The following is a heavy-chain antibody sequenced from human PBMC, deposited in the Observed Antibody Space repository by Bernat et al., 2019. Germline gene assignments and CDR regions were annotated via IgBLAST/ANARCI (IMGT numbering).Heavy chain of an antibody. D-gene: IGHD3-9*01. CDR1: GFTFSSYE. Sequence: EVQLVESGGGLVQPGGSLRLSCAASGFTFSSYEMNWVRQAPGKGLEWVSYISSSGSTIYYADSVKGRFTISRDNAKNSLYLQMNSLRAEDTAVDYCAARDRLGYFDWLLSYYYYYMDVWGKGTTVTVSS. CDR3: AARDRLGYFDWLLSYYYYYMDV. V-gene: IGHV3-48*03. J-gene: IGHJ6*03. CDR2: ISSSGSTI.